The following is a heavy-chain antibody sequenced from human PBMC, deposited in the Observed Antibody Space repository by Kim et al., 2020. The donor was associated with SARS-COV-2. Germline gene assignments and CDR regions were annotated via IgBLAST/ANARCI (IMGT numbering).Heavy chain of an antibody. V-gene: IGHV1-8*01. D-gene: IGHD3-10*01. CDR2: MNPNSGNT. CDR3: SRTLMVRGVIIKYYYYGMDV. Sequence: ASVKVSCKASGYTFTSYDINWVRQATGQGPEWMGWMNPNSGNTGYAQKFQGRVTMTRNTSISTAYMELSSLRSEDTAVYYCSRTLMVRGVIIKYYYYGMDVWGQGTTVTVSS. J-gene: IGHJ6*02. CDR1: GYTFTSYD.